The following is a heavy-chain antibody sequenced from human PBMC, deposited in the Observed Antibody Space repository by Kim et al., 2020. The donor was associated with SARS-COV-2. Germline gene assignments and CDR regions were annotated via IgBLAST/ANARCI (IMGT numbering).Heavy chain of an antibody. Sequence: AASVKGRFTISRDDSKNTLYLQMNSLKTEDTGVYSCNTGHYRSSGHAFDIWGQGTMVTVSS. J-gene: IGHJ3*02. CDR3: NTGHYRSSGHAFDI. V-gene: IGHV3-15*01. D-gene: IGHD6-19*01.